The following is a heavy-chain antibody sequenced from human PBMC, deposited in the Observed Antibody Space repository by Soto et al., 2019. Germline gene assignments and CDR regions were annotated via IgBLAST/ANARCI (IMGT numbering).Heavy chain of an antibody. CDR1: GGSISSYY. J-gene: IGHJ6*03. Sequence: SETLSLTCTVSGGSISSYYWSWIRQPPGKGLEWIGYIYYSGSTNYNPSLKSRVTISVDTSKNQFSLKLSSVTAADTAVYYCARGGSRSPLRILYYYYMDVWGKGTTVTVSS. CDR3: ARGGSRSPLRILYYYYMDV. CDR2: IYYSGST. V-gene: IGHV4-59*01. D-gene: IGHD1-26*01.